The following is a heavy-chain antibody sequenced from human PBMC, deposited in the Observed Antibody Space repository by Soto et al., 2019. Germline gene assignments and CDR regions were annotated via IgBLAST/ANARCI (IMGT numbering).Heavy chain of an antibody. D-gene: IGHD2-8*01. V-gene: IGHV3-23*01. CDR3: ALSTNGGSPY. J-gene: IGHJ4*02. CDR2: ISGSGGST. Sequence: GSLRPSGAASGSTFSSYAMSWVRQAPGKGLEWVSSISGSGGSTYYADSVKGRFTISRDNSKNTLYLQMNSLRAEDTALYYCALSTNGGSPYWGQGTPVTVYS. CDR1: GSTFSSYA.